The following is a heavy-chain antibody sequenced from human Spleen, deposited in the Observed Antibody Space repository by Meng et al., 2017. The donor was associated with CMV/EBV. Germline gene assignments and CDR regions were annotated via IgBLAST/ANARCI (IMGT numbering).Heavy chain of an antibody. CDR1: GFTFSSYG. Sequence: GESLKISCAASGFTFSSYGMSWVRQAPGKGLEWVSAISGSGGSTYYADSVKGRFTISRDNSKNTLYLQMNSLRAEDTAVYYCARCSGSYYSYYGMDVWGQGTTVTVSS. V-gene: IGHV3-23*01. CDR3: ARCSGSYYSYYGMDV. CDR2: ISGSGGST. J-gene: IGHJ6*02. D-gene: IGHD3-10*02.